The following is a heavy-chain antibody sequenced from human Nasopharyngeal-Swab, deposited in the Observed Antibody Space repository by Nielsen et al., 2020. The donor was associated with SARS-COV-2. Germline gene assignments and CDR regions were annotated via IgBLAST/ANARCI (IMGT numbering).Heavy chain of an antibody. V-gene: IGHV3-30*18. D-gene: IGHD4-17*01. CDR2: ISYDGNDK. Sequence: GESLKISCAASGFIFSNYGMHWVRQAPGKGLEWVAVISYDGNDKYYADSVRSRFTISRDKSKSTLSLQMYSLRADDTAVYYCAKDRMTTMPMTIDHWGQGTQVTVSS. CDR1: GFIFSNYG. J-gene: IGHJ4*02. CDR3: AKDRMTTMPMTIDH.